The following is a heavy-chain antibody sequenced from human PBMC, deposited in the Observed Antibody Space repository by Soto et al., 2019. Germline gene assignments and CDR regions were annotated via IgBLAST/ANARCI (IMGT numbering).Heavy chain of an antibody. CDR1: GFTFSSYE. CDR3: ARRGARGRTEGFDI. V-gene: IGHV3-48*03. Sequence: GGSLRLSCLASGFTFSSYEMNWVRQSPGMGLEWISHTSSGGDSTHYADSMKGRFAISRDNAKNSLYLQMNNLRVEDTAVYYCARRGARGRTEGFDIWGQGTMVTVSS. CDR2: TSSGGDST. D-gene: IGHD2-2*01. J-gene: IGHJ3*02.